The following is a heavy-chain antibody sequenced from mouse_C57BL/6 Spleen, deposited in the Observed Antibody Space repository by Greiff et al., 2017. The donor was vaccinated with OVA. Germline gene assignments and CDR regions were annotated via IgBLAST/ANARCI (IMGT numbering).Heavy chain of an antibody. CDR2: IDPSDSYT. CDR3: ARSLYYGNYSYYFDY. D-gene: IGHD2-1*01. Sequence: VQLQQPGAELVRPGTSVKLSCKASGYTFTSYWMHWVKQRPGQDLEWIGVIDPSDSYTNYNQQFKGKATLTVDTSSSTAYMQLSSLTSEDSAVYYCARSLYYGNYSYYFDYWGQGTTLTVSS. V-gene: IGHV1-59*01. J-gene: IGHJ2*01. CDR1: GYTFTSYW.